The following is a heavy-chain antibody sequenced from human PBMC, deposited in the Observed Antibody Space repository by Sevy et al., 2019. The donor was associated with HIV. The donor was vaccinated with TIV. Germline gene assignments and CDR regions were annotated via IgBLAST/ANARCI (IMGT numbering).Heavy chain of an antibody. V-gene: IGHV4-39*01. D-gene: IGHD3-3*01. Sequence: SETLSLTCTVSGGSISDCSYYWGWFRQPPGKGLEWIGSIYCGGSTPYNPSLKRRVTISVDTSKNQFSLKMSSVTAADTALYYCARGSGGTLFPDPWGHGTLVTVSS. CDR2: IYCGGST. CDR1: GGSISDCSYY. CDR3: ARGSGGTLFPDP. J-gene: IGHJ5*02.